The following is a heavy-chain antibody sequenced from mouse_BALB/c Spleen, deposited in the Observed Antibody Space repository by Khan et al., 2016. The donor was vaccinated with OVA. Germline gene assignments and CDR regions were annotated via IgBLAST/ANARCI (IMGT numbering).Heavy chain of an antibody. CDR1: GYTFRSSW. CDR2: ILPGSGST. D-gene: IGHD2-1*01. J-gene: IGHJ3*01. Sequence: QVQLKQSGAELMKPGASVKISCKATGYTFRSSWIEWVKQRPGHGLEWIGEILPGSGSTNYNEKLKGKATFTADTSSNTAYMQLSSLTSEDSAVDYCARWGPYGNYGAYWGQGTLVTVSA. V-gene: IGHV1-9*01. CDR3: ARWGPYGNYGAY.